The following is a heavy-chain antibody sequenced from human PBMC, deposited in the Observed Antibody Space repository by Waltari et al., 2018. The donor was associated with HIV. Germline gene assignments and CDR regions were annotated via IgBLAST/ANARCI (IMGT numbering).Heavy chain of an antibody. CDR3: ARVQYDSSGYQYRVWNGMDV. CDR1: GYTFPSHS. D-gene: IGHD3-22*01. V-gene: IGHV1-46*01. CDR2: FRSNSGTT. Sequence: QVQVVESGTEVQKPGHSVKVSCQPIGYTFPSHSIHWVRQAPGQGLEWRGIFRSNSGTTMYAQKFQGRLTMTRDTSTSTVYMELSSLRSDDTAVYYCARVQYDSSGYQYRVWNGMDVWGQGTTVTV. J-gene: IGHJ6*02.